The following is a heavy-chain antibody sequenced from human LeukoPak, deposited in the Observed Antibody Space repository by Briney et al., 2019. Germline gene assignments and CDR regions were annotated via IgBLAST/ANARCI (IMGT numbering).Heavy chain of an antibody. D-gene: IGHD3-9*01. CDR2: IYRGDSDT. V-gene: IGHV5-51*01. J-gene: IGHJ3*02. CDR1: GYSFSSYW. Sequence: GESLKISCKGSGYSFSSYWIGWVRQMPGKGLEWLGIIYRGDSDTRYSPSFQGQVTISADKSISTAYLQWSSLEASDTAMYYCAVDILTGYYAFDIWGQGTMVTVSS. CDR3: AVDILTGYYAFDI.